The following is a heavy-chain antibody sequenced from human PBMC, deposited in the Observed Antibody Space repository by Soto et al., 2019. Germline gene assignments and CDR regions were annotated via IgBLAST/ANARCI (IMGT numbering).Heavy chain of an antibody. V-gene: IGHV4-59*01. CDR1: GGSISNYY. Sequence: SETLSLTCNVSGGSISNYYWTWVRQSPEKGLEWIGYMYYNGNINYNPSLKSRVTISIDTSKNQFSLTLKSVTAADTAVYYCARGGNWFDPWGQGVPVTVSS. CDR2: MYYNGNI. CDR3: ARGGNWFDP. D-gene: IGHD3-16*01. J-gene: IGHJ5*02.